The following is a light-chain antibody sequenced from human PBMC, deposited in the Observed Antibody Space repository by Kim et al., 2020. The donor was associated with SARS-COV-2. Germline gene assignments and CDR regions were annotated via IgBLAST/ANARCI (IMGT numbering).Light chain of an antibody. CDR2: LNSDGSH. V-gene: IGLV4-69*01. Sequence: SVKFTCTLSSGHSSYVIAWHQQQPEKGPRYLMRLNSDGSHSKGDGVPDRFSGSSSGAERYLTISSLQSEDEADYYCQTWGTGIRVFGGGTKLTVL. J-gene: IGLJ3*02. CDR1: SGHSSYV. CDR3: QTWGTGIRV.